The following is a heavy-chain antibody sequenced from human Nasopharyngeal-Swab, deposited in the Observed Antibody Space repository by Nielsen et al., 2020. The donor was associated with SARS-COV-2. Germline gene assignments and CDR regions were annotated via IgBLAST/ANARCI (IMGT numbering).Heavy chain of an antibody. CDR1: GYTFTGYY. CDR2: INPNSGGT. D-gene: IGHD2-21*02. Sequence: ASVKVSCKASGYTFTGYYMHWVRQAPGQGLEWMGWINPNSGGTNYAQKFQGWVTMTRDTSISTAYMELSRLRSDDTAAYYCARSHIVVVTDAFDIWGQGTMVTVSS. J-gene: IGHJ3*02. CDR3: ARSHIVVVTDAFDI. V-gene: IGHV1-2*04.